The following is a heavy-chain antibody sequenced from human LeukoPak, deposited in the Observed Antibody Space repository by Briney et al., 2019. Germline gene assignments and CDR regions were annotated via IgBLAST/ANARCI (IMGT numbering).Heavy chain of an antibody. Sequence: SETLSLTCTVSGGSISSYYWSWLRRPAGKGPEWIGRIYTSGSTNYNPSLKSRVTMSVDTSKNQFSLKLSSVTAADTAVYYCARDRKFVVVVPAASDAFDIWGQGTMVTVSS. V-gene: IGHV4-4*07. J-gene: IGHJ3*02. D-gene: IGHD2-2*01. CDR2: IYTSGST. CDR1: GGSISSYY. CDR3: ARDRKFVVVVPAASDAFDI.